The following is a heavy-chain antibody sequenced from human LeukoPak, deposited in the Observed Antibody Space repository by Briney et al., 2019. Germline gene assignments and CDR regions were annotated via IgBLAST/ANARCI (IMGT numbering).Heavy chain of an antibody. CDR2: IYSGGST. J-gene: IGHJ3*02. D-gene: IGHD2-2*02. V-gene: IGHV3-66*02. CDR3: ARDYGYCSSTSCYTAPDI. CDR1: GFTVSSNY. Sequence: PGGSLRLSCAASGFTVSSNYMSWVRQAPGKGLEWVSDIYSGGSTYYADSVKGRFTISRDNSKNTLYLQMNSLRAEDTAVYYCARDYGYCSSTSCYTAPDIWSQGTMVTVSS.